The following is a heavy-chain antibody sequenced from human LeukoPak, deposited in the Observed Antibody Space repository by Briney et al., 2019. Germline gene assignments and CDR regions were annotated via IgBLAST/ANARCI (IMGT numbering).Heavy chain of an antibody. V-gene: IGHV4-4*09. D-gene: IGHD1-14*01. CDR3: ARRNHYFYYMDV. J-gene: IGHJ6*03. Sequence: SETLSLTCTVSGGSISSYYWSWIRQSPVKGLEWIGYIFPSGSAFYNPSLESRVTISQDTSENQFSLRLSSVTAADTAVYYCARRNHYFYYMDVWGKGTTVTVSS. CDR2: IFPSGSA. CDR1: GGSISSYY.